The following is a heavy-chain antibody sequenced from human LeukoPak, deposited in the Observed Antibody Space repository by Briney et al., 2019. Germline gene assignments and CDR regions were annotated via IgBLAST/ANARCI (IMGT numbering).Heavy chain of an antibody. J-gene: IGHJ4*02. D-gene: IGHD2-2*01. V-gene: IGHV3-30*02. CDR2: VRSDGGIK. CDR1: GFTFNNYW. Sequence: SGGSLRLSCAASGFTFNNYWMHWVRQAPGKGLEWVAFVRSDGGIKYYADSVKGRFTISRDNSRTTVYLQMNSLRAEDTAVYHCAKDLPAAYFDYWGQGTLVTVSS. CDR3: AKDLPAAYFDY.